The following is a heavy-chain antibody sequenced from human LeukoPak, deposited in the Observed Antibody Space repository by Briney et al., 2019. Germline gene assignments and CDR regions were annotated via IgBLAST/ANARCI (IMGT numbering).Heavy chain of an antibody. CDR2: IYTSGST. J-gene: IGHJ4*02. CDR3: ARRGAAAGTDY. D-gene: IGHD6-13*01. V-gene: IGHV4-61*02. Sequence: SQTLSLTCTVSGGSISSGSYYWNWIRQPAGKGLEWIGRIYTSGSTNYNPSLKSRITISVDTSKNQFSLKLSSVTAADTAVYYCARRGAAAGTDYWGQGTLVTVSS. CDR1: GGSISSGSYY.